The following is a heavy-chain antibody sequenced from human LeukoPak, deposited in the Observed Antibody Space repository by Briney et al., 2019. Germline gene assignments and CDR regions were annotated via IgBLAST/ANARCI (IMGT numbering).Heavy chain of an antibody. CDR3: ARALSRYCGGDCYSIWFDP. J-gene: IGHJ5*02. D-gene: IGHD2-21*02. Sequence: GGSLRLSCAASGFTFSSYGMHWVRQAPGKGLEWVAFIRYDGSNKYYADSVKGRFTISRDNSKNTLYLQMNSLRAEDTAVYYCARALSRYCGGDCYSIWFDPWGQGTLVTVSS. CDR1: GFTFSSYG. CDR2: IRYDGSNK. V-gene: IGHV3-30*02.